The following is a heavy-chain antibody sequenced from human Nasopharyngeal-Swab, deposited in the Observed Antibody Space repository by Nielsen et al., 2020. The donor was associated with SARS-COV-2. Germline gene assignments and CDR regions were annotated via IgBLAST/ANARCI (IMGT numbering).Heavy chain of an antibody. CDR1: GYIFTDYY. J-gene: IGHJ6*02. D-gene: IGHD3/OR15-3a*01. Sequence: ASVKVSCKTSGYIFTDYYIHWVRQAPGQGLEWMGIINPSGGSTSYAQKFQGRVTMTRDTSTSTVYMELSSLRSEDTAVYYCARDEVGTGYWTGYGMDVWGQGTTVTVSS. V-gene: IGHV1-46*01. CDR2: INPSGGST. CDR3: ARDEVGTGYWTGYGMDV.